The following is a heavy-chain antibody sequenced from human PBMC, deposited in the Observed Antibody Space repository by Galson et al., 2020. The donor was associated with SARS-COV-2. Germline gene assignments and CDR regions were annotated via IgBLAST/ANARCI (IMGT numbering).Heavy chain of an antibody. CDR3: ARHHRREGSGYYDFWSGYLGPNWFDP. CDR1: GGSISSSSYY. D-gene: IGHD3-3*01. Sequence: SETLSLTCPVSGGSISSSSYYWGWIRQPPGKGLEWIGSIYYSGSTYYNPSLKSRVTISVDTSKNQFSLKLSSVTAADTAVYYCARHHRREGSGYYDFWSGYLGPNWFDPWGQGTLVTVSS. V-gene: IGHV4-39*01. CDR2: IYYSGST. J-gene: IGHJ5*02.